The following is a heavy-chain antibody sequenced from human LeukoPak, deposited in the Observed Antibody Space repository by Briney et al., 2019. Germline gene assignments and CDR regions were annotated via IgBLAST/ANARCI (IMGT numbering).Heavy chain of an antibody. CDR3: ARDRARGVGKSSWFDP. Sequence: GGSXXLXXAXXGFTFSDXXMSWIRQAPGKGXXWVSYIXSSGCTIYYADSVKGGFTIYRENDKNSLYMKMNRLRAEDTAVYYCARDRARGVGKSSWFDPWGQGTLVTVSS. CDR2: IXSSGCTI. CDR1: GFTFSDXX. V-gene: IGHV3-11*04. D-gene: IGHD3-10*01. J-gene: IGHJ5*02.